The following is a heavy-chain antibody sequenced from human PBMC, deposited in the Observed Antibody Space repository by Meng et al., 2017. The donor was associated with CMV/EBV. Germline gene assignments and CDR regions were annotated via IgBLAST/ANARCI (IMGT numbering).Heavy chain of an antibody. V-gene: IGHV3-21*01. J-gene: IGHJ6*02. CDR2: ISSSSSYI. D-gene: IGHD5-12*01. CDR1: GFTFSSYS. CDR3: ARVWGKWLPKEYGMDV. Sequence: GASLRLSCAASGFTFSSYSMNWVRQAPGKGLEWVSSISSSSSYIYYADSVKGRFTSSRDNGRNSLYLQMNRLRTEDTAVYYCARVWGKWLPKEYGMDVWGQGTTVTVSS.